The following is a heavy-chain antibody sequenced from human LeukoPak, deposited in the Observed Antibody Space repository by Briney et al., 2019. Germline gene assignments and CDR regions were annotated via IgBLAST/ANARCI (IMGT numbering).Heavy chain of an antibody. J-gene: IGHJ6*03. V-gene: IGHV4-38-2*01. Sequence: SETLSLTCAVSGYSISSGSYWGWTRQPPGKGLEWIGSIYHSGSTYYNPSLKSRVTISVDTSKNQFSLKLSSVTAADTAVYYCARQGITIFGVVIINYYYMDVWGKGTTVTVSS. D-gene: IGHD3-3*01. CDR3: ARQGITIFGVVIINYYYMDV. CDR1: GYSISSGSY. CDR2: IYHSGST.